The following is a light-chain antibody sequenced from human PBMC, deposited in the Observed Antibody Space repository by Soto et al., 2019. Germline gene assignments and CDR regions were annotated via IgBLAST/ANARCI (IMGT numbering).Light chain of an antibody. CDR2: DAS. V-gene: IGKV3-11*01. J-gene: IGKJ1*01. CDR3: QQRNFRPGGT. CDR1: QSGGTY. Sequence: EIVLTQSPVILSVPPSDRATLSCRASQSGGTYLAWYQQKPGQAPRLLIYDASIRATGIPARFSRSGSGTDFTLTISSLEPEDFAVYFCQQRNFRPGGTFGQGTKVEIK.